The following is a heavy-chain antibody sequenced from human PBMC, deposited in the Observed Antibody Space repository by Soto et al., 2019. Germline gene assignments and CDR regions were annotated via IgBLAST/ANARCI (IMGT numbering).Heavy chain of an antibody. V-gene: IGHV4-59*08. CDR2: IFFRGYT. Sequence: SETLSLTCSVSGGSIDNYYWSWIRQPPGKGLEWIGYIFFRGYTNYNPSLKGRVNISVDTSNNQFSLRLTSMTAADTAVYYCARLSRGPAAGFDYWGQGALVTVSS. CDR1: GGSIDNYY. D-gene: IGHD2-2*01. J-gene: IGHJ4*02. CDR3: ARLSRGPAAGFDY.